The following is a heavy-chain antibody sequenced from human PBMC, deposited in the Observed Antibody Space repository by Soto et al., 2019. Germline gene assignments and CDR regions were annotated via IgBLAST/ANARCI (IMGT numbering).Heavy chain of an antibody. D-gene: IGHD4-17*01. CDR3: ARDSLVVVYGDYPHFDY. J-gene: IGHJ4*02. CDR2: INSDGSTT. V-gene: IGHV3-74*01. Sequence: GGSLRLSCAASGFTFSSYWMHWVRQGPGNGLIWVSRINSDGSTTSYADSVKGRFTISRDNAKNTLYLQMNSLRDEDTAVYYCARDSLVVVYGDYPHFDYWGQGTLVTVSS. CDR1: GFTFSSYW.